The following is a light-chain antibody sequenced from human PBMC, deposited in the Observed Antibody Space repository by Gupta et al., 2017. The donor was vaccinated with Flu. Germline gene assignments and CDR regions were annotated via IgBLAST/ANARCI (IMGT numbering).Light chain of an antibody. CDR3: QQDNSWRT. J-gene: IGKJ1*01. V-gene: IGKV1-5*03. CDR1: QTISTW. Sequence: SPSTPAASVGDRVTITCRASQTISTWWAWYQQKPGKAPNLLISKASRLESGVPSRFSGSGSGTEFTLTSSSLQPDDVATYYCQQDNSWRTFGQGTKVEIK. CDR2: KAS.